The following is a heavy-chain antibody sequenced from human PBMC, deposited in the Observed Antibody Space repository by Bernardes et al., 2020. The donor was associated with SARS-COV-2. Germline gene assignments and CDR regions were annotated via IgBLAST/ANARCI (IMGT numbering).Heavy chain of an antibody. D-gene: IGHD5-18*01. V-gene: IGHV3-23*01. CDR3: AKDALQLWSYFDY. J-gene: IGHJ4*02. Sequence: SLRLSCAASGFTFSSSAMSWVRQAPGKGLEWVSAISGSGGSTYSADSVKGRFTISRNNSKNTLYLQMNSLRAEDTAVYYCAKDALQLWSYFDYWGQGTLVTVSS. CDR1: GFTFSSSA. CDR2: ISGSGGST.